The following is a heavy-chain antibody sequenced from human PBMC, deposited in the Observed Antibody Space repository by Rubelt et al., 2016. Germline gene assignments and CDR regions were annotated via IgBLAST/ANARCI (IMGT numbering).Heavy chain of an antibody. Sequence: QVPLVQSGAEVKKPGASVTVSCKASGYTFTGYYMHWVRQAPGPGLEWMGRSNPTSGGTNYAQKFKGRVTMTRDTSISTAYMELSKLRSDDTAVYYCAREGDYYYGMDVWGQGTTVTVSS. D-gene: IGHD3-16*01. J-gene: IGHJ6*02. CDR1: GYTFTGYY. V-gene: IGHV1-2*06. CDR3: AREGDYYYGMDV. CDR2: SNPTSGGT.